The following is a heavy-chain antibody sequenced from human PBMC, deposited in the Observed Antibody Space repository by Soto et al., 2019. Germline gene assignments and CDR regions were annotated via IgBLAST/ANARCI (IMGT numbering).Heavy chain of an antibody. D-gene: IGHD5-18*01. V-gene: IGHV3-30-3*01. CDR2: ISYDGSNK. J-gene: IGHJ3*02. Sequence: QVQLVESGGGVVQPGRSLRLSCAASGFTFSSYAMHWVRQAPGKGLEWVAVISYDGSNKYYADSVKGRFTISRDNSKNTLYLQMNSVRAEDTAVYYCAREEDTAMAWRSGAFDIWGQGTMVTVSS. CDR3: AREEDTAMAWRSGAFDI. CDR1: GFTFSSYA.